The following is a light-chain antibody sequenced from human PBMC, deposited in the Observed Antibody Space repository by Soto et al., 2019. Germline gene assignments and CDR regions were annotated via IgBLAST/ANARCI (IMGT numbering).Light chain of an antibody. CDR3: QSYDSTLSARYV. Sequence: QSVLTQPPSVSGAPGQRVTISCTGSRSNIGANYDVHWCQQRPGTAPKLLIFGNSNRPSGVPDRFSGSKSGTSASLAITGLQAEDEGDYYCQSYDSTLSARYVFGTGTKVTVL. CDR1: RSNIGANYD. V-gene: IGLV1-40*01. CDR2: GNS. J-gene: IGLJ1*01.